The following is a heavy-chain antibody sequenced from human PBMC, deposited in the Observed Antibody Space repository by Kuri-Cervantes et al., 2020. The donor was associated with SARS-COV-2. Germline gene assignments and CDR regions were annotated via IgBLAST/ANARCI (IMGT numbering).Heavy chain of an antibody. Sequence: ASVKVSCKASGYTFTSYDINWVRQATGQGLEWMGWMNPNSGNTGYAQKFQGRVTITRNTSISTAYMELSSLRSEDTAVYYYARAHAYDFWSGYSHWYFDLWGRGTLVTVSS. D-gene: IGHD3-3*01. CDR3: ARAHAYDFWSGYSHWYFDL. V-gene: IGHV1-8*03. CDR1: GYTFTSYD. J-gene: IGHJ2*01. CDR2: MNPNSGNT.